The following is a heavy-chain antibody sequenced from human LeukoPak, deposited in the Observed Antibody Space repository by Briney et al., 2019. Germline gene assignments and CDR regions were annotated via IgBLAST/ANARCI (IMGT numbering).Heavy chain of an antibody. D-gene: IGHD3-16*01. Sequence: GGSLRLSCAASGFTFSSYSMNWVRQAPGKGLEWVSSISSSSSYIYYADSVKGRFTISRDNAKNSLYLQMNSLRAEDTAVYYCARLIGIHYATPTDYWGQGTLVTVSS. V-gene: IGHV3-21*01. J-gene: IGHJ4*02. CDR1: GFTFSSYS. CDR3: ARLIGIHYATPTDY. CDR2: ISSSSSYI.